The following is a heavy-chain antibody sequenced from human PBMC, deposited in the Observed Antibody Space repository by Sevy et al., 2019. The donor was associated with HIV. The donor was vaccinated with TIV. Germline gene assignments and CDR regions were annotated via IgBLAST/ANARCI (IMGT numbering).Heavy chain of an antibody. D-gene: IGHD3-10*01. Sequence: GGSLRLSCAASGFTFSSYSMNWVRLAPGKGLEWVSSISSSSSYIYYADSVKGRFTISRDNAKNSLYLQMNSLRAEDTAVYYCARDGPTMVRGVSFYFDYWGQGTLVTVSS. J-gene: IGHJ4*02. CDR2: ISSSSSYI. CDR3: ARDGPTMVRGVSFYFDY. V-gene: IGHV3-21*01. CDR1: GFTFSSYS.